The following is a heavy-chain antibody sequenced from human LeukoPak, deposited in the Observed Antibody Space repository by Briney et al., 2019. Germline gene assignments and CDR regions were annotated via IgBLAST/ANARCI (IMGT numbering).Heavy chain of an antibody. CDR3: ARGFLQLTPYYFDY. D-gene: IGHD1-1*01. J-gene: IGHJ4*02. Sequence: GGSLRLSCAASGFDVSINYMNWIRQSPEKGLEWVSIIHNDGRTYYADSVKGRFTVSRDKSKNTVSLQMDSLRVDDTGVYYCARGFLQLTPYYFDYWGQGTLVTVSS. CDR2: IHNDGRT. CDR1: GFDVSINY. V-gene: IGHV3-66*01.